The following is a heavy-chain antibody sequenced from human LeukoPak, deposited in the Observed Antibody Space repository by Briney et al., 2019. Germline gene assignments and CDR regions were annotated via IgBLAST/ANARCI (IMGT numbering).Heavy chain of an antibody. CDR2: IYDSGST. V-gene: IGHV4-39*01. CDR3: TRLKYYYDNSGPRQGLYAFDI. Sequence: PSDTLSLTCTVSGGSIRSIYYYWGWIRQPPGKGLEWIGSIYDSGSTYYNPSLKSRVTISVDTSKNQFSLKLSSVTAADTAVYYCTRLKYYYDNSGPRQGLYAFDIWGQGTMVTVSS. J-gene: IGHJ3*02. D-gene: IGHD3-22*01. CDR1: GGSIRSIYYY.